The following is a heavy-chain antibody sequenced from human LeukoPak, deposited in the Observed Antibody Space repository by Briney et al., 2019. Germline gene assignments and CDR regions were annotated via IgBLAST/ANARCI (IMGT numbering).Heavy chain of an antibody. D-gene: IGHD3-16*01. CDR3: ARDLRMGGPWRQFDY. V-gene: IGHV4-38-2*02. Sequence: SETLSLTCTVSGVSITDYYWGWIRQPPGKGLEWIGNSYHSGGTDYNPSLKSRITISVDTSKNQFSLQLNSLTAADTAVYYCARDLRMGGPWRQFDYWGQGTLVTVSS. CDR1: GVSITDYY. J-gene: IGHJ4*02. CDR2: SYHSGGT.